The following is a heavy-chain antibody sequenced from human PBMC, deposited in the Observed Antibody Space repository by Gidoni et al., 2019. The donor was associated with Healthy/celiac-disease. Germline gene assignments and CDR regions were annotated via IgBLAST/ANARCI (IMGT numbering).Heavy chain of an antibody. J-gene: IGHJ4*02. CDR3: ARARSSTKSPGGY. CDR2: INPTSGGT. CDR1: GYTFTGYY. V-gene: IGHV1-2*02. D-gene: IGHD1-26*01. Sequence: QVQLVQSGAQVKTPGASVKVSCKASGYTFTGYYMHWVRHAPGQGLEWMGWINPTSGGTNYAQKFQGRVTMLRDTSIITDYMELSRLRSDDTAVYYCARARSSTKSPGGYWGQGTLVTVSS.